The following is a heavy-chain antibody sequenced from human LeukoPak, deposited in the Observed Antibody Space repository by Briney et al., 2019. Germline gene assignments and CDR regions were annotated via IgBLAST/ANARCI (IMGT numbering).Heavy chain of an antibody. CDR2: ISSSSSYI. D-gene: IGHD3-10*01. J-gene: IGHJ6*02. CDR1: GFTFSSYS. V-gene: IGHV3-21*01. Sequence: GGSQRLSCAASGFTFSSYSMYWVRQAPGKGLEWVSSISSSSSYIYYADSVKGRFTISRDNAKNSLYLQMNSLRAEDTAVYYCARELLGYYYGMDVWGQGTTVTVSS. CDR3: ARELLGYYYGMDV.